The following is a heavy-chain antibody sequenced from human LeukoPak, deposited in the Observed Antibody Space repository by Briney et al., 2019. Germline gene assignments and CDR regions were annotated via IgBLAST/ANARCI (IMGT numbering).Heavy chain of an antibody. D-gene: IGHD1-26*01. CDR2: IYSDGST. CDR3: ARELREHGVFDI. Sequence: GGSLRLSCAASGFTVSSNYMSWVRQAPGKGLEWVSEIYSDGSTYYAASVKGRFSISRHNSKNTVYLQMNSLRAEDTAVYYCARELREHGVFDIWGQGTMVTVSS. J-gene: IGHJ3*02. V-gene: IGHV3-53*01. CDR1: GFTVSSNY.